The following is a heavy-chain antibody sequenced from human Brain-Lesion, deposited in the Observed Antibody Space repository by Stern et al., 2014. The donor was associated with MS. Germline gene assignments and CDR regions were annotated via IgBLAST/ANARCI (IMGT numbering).Heavy chain of an antibody. CDR2: IYASGNT. V-gene: IGHV4-61*02. Sequence: VQLVESGPGLVKPSQTLSLTCTVSGGPISSHSYYWSWIRQPAGKGLEWIGRIYASGNTHYNPSLKSRVSISVDTSKNHLSLRLSSVTASDTAVYYCARDYGDLEFDLWGQGTLVTVSS. CDR1: GGPISSHSYY. J-gene: IGHJ4*02. CDR3: ARDYGDLEFDL. D-gene: IGHD4-17*01.